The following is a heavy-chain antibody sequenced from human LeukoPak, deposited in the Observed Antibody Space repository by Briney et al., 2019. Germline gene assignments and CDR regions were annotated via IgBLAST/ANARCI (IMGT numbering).Heavy chain of an antibody. J-gene: IGHJ6*03. Sequence: GGSLRLSCAASGFTFSSYDMHWVRQAPGKGLEWVAVISYDGNNKYYGDSAKGRFTISRDNSKNTVYLQMNSLRSDDTAVYYCARARGPPRDYYYYYMDVWGKGTTVTISS. V-gene: IGHV3-30*03. CDR3: ARARGPPRDYYYYYMDV. CDR1: GFTFSSYD. CDR2: ISYDGNNK. D-gene: IGHD2-15*01.